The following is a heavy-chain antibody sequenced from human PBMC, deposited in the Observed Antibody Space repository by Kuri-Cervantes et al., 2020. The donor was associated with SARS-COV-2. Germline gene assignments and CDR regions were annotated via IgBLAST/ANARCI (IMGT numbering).Heavy chain of an antibody. V-gene: IGHV3-30-3*01. Sequence: SLKISGAASGFTFSSYAMHWVRQAPGKGLEWVAVISYDGSNKYYADSVKGRFTISRDNSKNTLYLQLNSLRAEDTAVYYCARPQGYCSGGSCPDAFDIWGQGTMVTVSS. CDR3: ARPQGYCSGGSCPDAFDI. J-gene: IGHJ3*02. CDR2: ISYDGSNK. D-gene: IGHD2-15*01. CDR1: GFTFSSYA.